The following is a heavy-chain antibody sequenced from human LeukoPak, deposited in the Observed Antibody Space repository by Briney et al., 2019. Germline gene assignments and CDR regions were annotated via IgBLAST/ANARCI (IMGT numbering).Heavy chain of an antibody. CDR3: AKDLGRRDGYNYGVYFDY. D-gene: IGHD5-24*01. V-gene: IGHV3-23*01. J-gene: IGHJ4*02. CDR1: GFTFSSYA. Sequence: GGSLRLSCAASGFTFSSYAMSWVRQAPGKGLEWVSAISGSGGSTYYADSVKGRFTISRDNSKNTLYLQMKSLRAEETAVYYCAKDLGRRDGYNYGVYFDYWGQGTLVTVSS. CDR2: ISGSGGST.